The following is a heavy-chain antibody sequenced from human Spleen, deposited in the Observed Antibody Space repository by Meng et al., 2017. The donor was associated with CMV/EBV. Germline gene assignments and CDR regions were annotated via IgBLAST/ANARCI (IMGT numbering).Heavy chain of an antibody. CDR1: GFTFSSYW. CDR2: LYYGGNT. D-gene: IGHD1-26*01. CDR3: ARHYSGSYLFDL. J-gene: IGHJ2*01. V-gene: IGHV4-39*01. Sequence: SQTLSLTCAASGFTFSSYWMSWVRQAPGKGLEWIGSLYYGGNTYYNPSLQSRVTISVDTSKNQFSLKLSSVTAADTAVYYCARHYSGSYLFDLWGRGTLVTVSS.